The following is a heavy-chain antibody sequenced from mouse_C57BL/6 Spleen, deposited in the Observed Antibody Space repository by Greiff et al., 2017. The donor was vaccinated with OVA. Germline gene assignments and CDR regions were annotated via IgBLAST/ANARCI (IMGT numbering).Heavy chain of an antibody. CDR1: GYSITSGYY. CDR2: ISYDGSN. CDR3: ARGRGAVVDY. J-gene: IGHJ2*01. V-gene: IGHV3-6*01. D-gene: IGHD1-1*01. Sequence: DVKLQESGPGLVKPSQSLSLTCSVTGYSITSGYYWNWIRQFPGNKLEWMGYISYDGSNNYNPSLKNRISITRDTSKNQFFLKLNSVTTEDTATYYCARGRGAVVDYWGQGTTLTVSS.